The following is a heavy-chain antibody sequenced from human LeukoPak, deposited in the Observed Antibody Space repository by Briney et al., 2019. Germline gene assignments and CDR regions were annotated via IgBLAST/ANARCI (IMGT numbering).Heavy chain of an antibody. Sequence: SGPTLVKPTQTLTLTCTFSGFSLSTSGVGVGWIRQPPGKALEWLALIYWDDDKRYSPSLKTRLTITKDTSKNQVVLTLTNMDPVDTATYYCAHRYYSGFEGDYFDYWGQGTLVTVSS. CDR2: IYWDDDK. D-gene: IGHD5-12*01. CDR3: AHRYYSGFEGDYFDY. V-gene: IGHV2-5*02. CDR1: GFSLSTSGVG. J-gene: IGHJ4*02.